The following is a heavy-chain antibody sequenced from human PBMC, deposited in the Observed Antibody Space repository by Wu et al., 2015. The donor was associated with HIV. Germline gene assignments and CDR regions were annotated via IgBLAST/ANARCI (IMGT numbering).Heavy chain of an antibody. D-gene: IGHD3-16*01. CDR1: GGIFSNSA. J-gene: IGHJ4*02. CDR2: MNPNSGNT. V-gene: IGHV1-8*03. Sequence: QVHLVQSGAEVKKPGSSVKVSCKASGGIFSNSAISWVRLAPGEGLEWMGWMNPNSGNTGYAQKFQGRVTITRNTSISTAYMELSSLTPEDTAIYYCATSLEVSGFDYWGQGSLVTVSS. CDR3: ATSLEVSGFDY.